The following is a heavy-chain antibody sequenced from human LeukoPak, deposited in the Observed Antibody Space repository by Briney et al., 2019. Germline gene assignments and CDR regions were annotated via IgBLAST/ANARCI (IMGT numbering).Heavy chain of an antibody. D-gene: IGHD6-19*01. V-gene: IGHV3-23*01. J-gene: IGHJ4*02. CDR3: AKDSSSSGFSAACNFDY. CDR1: GFTFSSYS. Sequence: GGSLRLSCAASGFTFSSYSMHWVRQAPGKGLEWVSAISGSGGSTYYADSVKGRFTISRDNSRNTLHLQMNSLRAEDTAVYYCAKDSSSSGFSAACNFDYWGQGTLVAVSS. CDR2: ISGSGGST.